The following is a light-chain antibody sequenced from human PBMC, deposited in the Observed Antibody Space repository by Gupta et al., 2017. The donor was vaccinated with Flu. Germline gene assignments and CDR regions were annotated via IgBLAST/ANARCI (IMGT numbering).Light chain of an antibody. J-gene: IGLJ2*01. CDR1: RNDIGDYNY. CDR2: EVS. CDR3: TSYRTDSTWV. Sequence: QSALTQPASVSGSLGQSITISCTGTRNDIGDYNYVSWYQQHPGKVPKLLSYEVSKRPSGVSNRFSGSKAGNTASLTIFGLQTEDEADYYCTSYRTDSTWVFGGGTELTVL. V-gene: IGLV2-14*01.